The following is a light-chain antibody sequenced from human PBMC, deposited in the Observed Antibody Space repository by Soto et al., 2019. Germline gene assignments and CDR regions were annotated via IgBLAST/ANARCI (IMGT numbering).Light chain of an antibody. CDR1: QSVSTY. CDR2: DAS. CDR3: QQRRSWPPTIT. V-gene: IGKV3-11*01. Sequence: EIVLTQSPATLSLAPGERATLSCRASQSVSTYLAWYQQRPGHAPRLLIYDASYRATDIRPMFSGSGSGTDFTITISSIEPEDFAVYYCQQRRSWPPTITFGQGTRLDIK. J-gene: IGKJ5*01.